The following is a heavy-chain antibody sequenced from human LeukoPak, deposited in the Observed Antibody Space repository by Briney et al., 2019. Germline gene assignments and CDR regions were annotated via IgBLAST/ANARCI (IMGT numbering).Heavy chain of an antibody. CDR1: GYTFTGYA. CDR2: ISAYNGNT. CDR3: ARIRIWVPGDWVDP. J-gene: IGHJ5*02. Sequence: ASVKVSCKASGYTFTGYAMDWIRQAPGQGLEWMGWISAYNGNTNYAQKLQGRVTMTTDTSTSTAYMELRSLRSDDTAVYYCARIRIWVPGDWVDPWGQGTLVTGSP. D-gene: IGHD7-27*01. V-gene: IGHV1-18*04.